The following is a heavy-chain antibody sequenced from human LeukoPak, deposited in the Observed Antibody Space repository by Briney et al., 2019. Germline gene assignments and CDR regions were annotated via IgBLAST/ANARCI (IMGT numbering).Heavy chain of an antibody. CDR3: ARGSRGYSGYDYDYYYYYYMDV. J-gene: IGHJ6*03. D-gene: IGHD5-12*01. V-gene: IGHV3-72*01. CDR1: GFTFSGHY. Sequence: PGGSPRLSCAASGFTFSGHYMDWVRQAPGKGLEWVGRTRNKANSYTTEYAASVKGRFTISRDDSKNSLYLRMNSLKTEDTAVYYCARGSRGYSGYDYDYYYYYYMDVWGKGTTVTVSS. CDR2: TRNKANSYTT.